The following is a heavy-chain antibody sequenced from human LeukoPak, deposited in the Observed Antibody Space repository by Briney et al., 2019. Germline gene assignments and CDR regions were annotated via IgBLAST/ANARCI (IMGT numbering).Heavy chain of an antibody. CDR1: GGSISSYY. Sequence: SETLSLTCTVSGGSISSYYWSWIRQPPGKGLEWIGYIYYSGSTNYNPSLKSRVTIPVDTSKNQFSLKLSSVTAADTAVYYCARHESSVVPSSFDYWGQGTLVTVSS. V-gene: IGHV4-59*08. J-gene: IGHJ4*02. CDR2: IYYSGST. CDR3: ARHESSVVPSSFDY. D-gene: IGHD2-2*01.